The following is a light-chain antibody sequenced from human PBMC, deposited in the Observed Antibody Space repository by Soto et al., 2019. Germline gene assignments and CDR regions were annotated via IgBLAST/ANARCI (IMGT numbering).Light chain of an antibody. CDR1: QSVSSTY. V-gene: IGKV3-20*01. CDR3: QQYASSPGT. CDR2: AAS. J-gene: IGKJ4*01. Sequence: EIVLTQSPGTLSLSPGERATLSCRASQSVSSTYLAWYQQTPRQAPSLLIYAASSRATGIPDRFSGSGSGTDFTLTISSLQPEDFAVYYCQQYASSPGTFGGGTKLEIK.